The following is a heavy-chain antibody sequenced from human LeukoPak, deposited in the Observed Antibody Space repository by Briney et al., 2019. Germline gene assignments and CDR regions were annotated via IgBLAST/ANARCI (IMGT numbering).Heavy chain of an antibody. J-gene: IGHJ4*02. Sequence: GGSLRLSCAASGFTFSINAMSWVRQAPGKGLEWVSGITGSDIRTYNADSAQGRFTISRDNSKDALYLQMNNLRAEDTAVYYCAKVTYGGNYYWGQGTLVTVSS. CDR3: AKVTYGGNYY. D-gene: IGHD4-23*01. CDR2: ITGSDIRT. V-gene: IGHV3-23*01. CDR1: GFTFSINA.